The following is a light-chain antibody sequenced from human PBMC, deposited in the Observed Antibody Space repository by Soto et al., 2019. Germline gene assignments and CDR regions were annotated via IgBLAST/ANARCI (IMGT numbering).Light chain of an antibody. CDR3: QQRSNWIT. V-gene: IGKV3-11*01. Sequence: EIALTQSPATLSLSPGERVTLSCRASQSVSSNAAWYQQRPGQAPRLLIYEASNRATGIPARFSGSASGTDFTLSITSLEPEDFAVYYCQQRSNWITFGHGTRLEIK. CDR2: EAS. J-gene: IGKJ5*01. CDR1: QSVSSN.